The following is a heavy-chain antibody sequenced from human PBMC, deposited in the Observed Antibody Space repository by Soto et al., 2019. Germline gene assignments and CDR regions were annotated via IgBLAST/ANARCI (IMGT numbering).Heavy chain of an antibody. CDR2: IIPIFGTA. D-gene: IGHD3-22*01. CDR3: ARCKYYYDSSGYYPNWFDP. V-gene: IGHV1-69*13. J-gene: IGHJ5*02. CDR1: GGTFSSYS. Sequence: SVKVSCKASGGTFSSYSISWVRQAPGQGLEWMGGIIPIFGTANFAQKFQGRVTITADESTSTAYMELSSLRSEDTAVYYCARCKYYYDSSGYYPNWFDPWGQGTLVTVSS.